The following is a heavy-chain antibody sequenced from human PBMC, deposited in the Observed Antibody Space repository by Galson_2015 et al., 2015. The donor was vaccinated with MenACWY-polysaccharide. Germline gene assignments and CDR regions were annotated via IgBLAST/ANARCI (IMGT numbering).Heavy chain of an antibody. D-gene: IGHD4-23*01. Sequence: SLRLSCAASGFTFSSRAMSWVRQAPGKGLEWVSGISGSGGTTYYADSVKAGFTISRDHSKNTLYLQMNSLRAKDTAVYYCAKRMTTVGAFDIWGHGSMVPVSS. J-gene: IGHJ3*02. V-gene: IGHV3-23*01. CDR3: AKRMTTVGAFDI. CDR1: GFTFSSRA. CDR2: ISGSGGTT.